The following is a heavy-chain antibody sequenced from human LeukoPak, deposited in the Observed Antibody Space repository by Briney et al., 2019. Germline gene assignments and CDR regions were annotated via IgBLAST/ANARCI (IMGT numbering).Heavy chain of an antibody. CDR1: GGSFSGYY. D-gene: IGHD2-15*01. J-gene: IGHJ4*02. V-gene: IGHV4-34*01. CDR3: ARGKRAAPSYCSGGSCKHFDY. Sequence: SETLSLTCAVYGGSFSGYYWSWIRQPPGKGLEWIGEIIHSGSTNYNPSLKSRVTISVDTSKNQFSLKLSSVTAADTAVYYCARGKRAAPSYCSGGSCKHFDYWGQGTLVTVSS. CDR2: IIHSGST.